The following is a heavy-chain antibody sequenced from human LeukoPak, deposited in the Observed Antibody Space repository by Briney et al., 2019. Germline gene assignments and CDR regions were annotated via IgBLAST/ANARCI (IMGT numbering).Heavy chain of an antibody. CDR1: GYTLTELS. D-gene: IGHD3-22*01. V-gene: IGHV1-24*01. J-gene: IGHJ4*02. Sequence: ASVKVSCKVSGYTLTELSMHWVRQAPGKGLEWMGGFDPEDGETIYAQKFQGRVTMTEDTSTDTAYMEPSSLRSEDTAVYYCATLGRYDSSGVVDYWGQGTLVTVSS. CDR3: ATLGRYDSSGVVDY. CDR2: FDPEDGET.